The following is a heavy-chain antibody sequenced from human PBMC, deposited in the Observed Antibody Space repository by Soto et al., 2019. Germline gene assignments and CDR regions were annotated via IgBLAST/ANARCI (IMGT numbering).Heavy chain of an antibody. CDR3: ARAPGRLRWFNP. V-gene: IGHV4-30-4*01. CDR2: IYYSGPT. J-gene: IGHJ5*02. CDR1: GGSISSADYY. D-gene: IGHD1-1*01. Sequence: QVQLQESGPGLVKPPQTLSLTCSVSGGSISSADYYWIWIRQPPGKSLEWLGFIYYSGPTLYNPSLKSRISMTLDTSTNEFSLELSSVTAADPAVYFFARAPGRLRWFNPWGQGIQVTVSS.